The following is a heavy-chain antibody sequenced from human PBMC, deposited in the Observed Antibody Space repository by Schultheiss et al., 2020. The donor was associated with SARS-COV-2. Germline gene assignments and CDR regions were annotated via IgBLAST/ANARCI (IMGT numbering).Heavy chain of an antibody. J-gene: IGHJ4*02. D-gene: IGHD3-22*01. CDR1: GFTFSSYA. CDR3: ARVFHYYDSSGFDY. Sequence: GGSLRLSCAASGFTFSSYAMSWVRQAPGKGLEWVSAIGTAGDPYYPGSVKGRFTISRDNSKNTLYLQMNSLRAEDTAVYYCARVFHYYDSSGFDYWGQGTLVTVSS. V-gene: IGHV3-23*01. CDR2: IGTAGDP.